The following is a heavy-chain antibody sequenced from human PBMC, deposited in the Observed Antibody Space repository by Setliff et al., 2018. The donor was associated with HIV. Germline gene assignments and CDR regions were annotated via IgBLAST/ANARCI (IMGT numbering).Heavy chain of an antibody. D-gene: IGHD1-26*01. CDR2: ISHSGST. Sequence: SETLSLTCDVSGDSISSSDWWSWVRQSPGKGLEWIGEISHSGSTNYNPSLKSRVTISVDRSKIQFSLKVSSVTAADTAVYYCARGYSGSYYWLDSWGQGTLVTVSS. CDR1: GDSISSSDW. V-gene: IGHV4-4*02. J-gene: IGHJ5*01. CDR3: ARGYSGSYYWLDS.